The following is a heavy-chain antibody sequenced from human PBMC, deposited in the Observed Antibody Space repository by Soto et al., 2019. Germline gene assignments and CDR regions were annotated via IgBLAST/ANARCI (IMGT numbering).Heavy chain of an antibody. CDR2: IYRTGST. CDR3: ASRDPGTSVDY. Sequence: LRRTLSLTCAVSGGSFTSNNWWTWVRQPPGQGLEWIGEIYRTGSTNYSPSLKSRVTISLGKSENQFSLKVTSLTAADTAVYYCASRDPGTSVDYWGQGTLVTVSS. V-gene: IGHV4-4*03. D-gene: IGHD1-7*01. CDR1: GGSFTSNNW. J-gene: IGHJ4*02.